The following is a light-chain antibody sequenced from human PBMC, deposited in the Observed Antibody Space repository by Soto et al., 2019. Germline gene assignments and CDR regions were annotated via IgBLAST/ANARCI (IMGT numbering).Light chain of an antibody. Sequence: QSVLTQPPSESGTPGQRVTISCSGSISSIGSNTVNWYQQLPGTAPKFLLNTNAQRPSGVPDRFSGSKSGTSASLAITGLQAEDEADYYCQSYDGSLSGHYVFGTGTKVTVL. J-gene: IGLJ1*01. CDR3: QSYDGSLSGHYV. V-gene: IGLV1-44*01. CDR1: ISSIGSNT. CDR2: TNA.